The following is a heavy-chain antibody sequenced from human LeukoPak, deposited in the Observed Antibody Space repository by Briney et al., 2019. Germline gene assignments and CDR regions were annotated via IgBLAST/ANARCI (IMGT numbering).Heavy chain of an antibody. Sequence: GGSLRLSCAASGFTFSSYSMNWVRQAPGKGLEWVSYINSSSSTIYYADSVKGRFTISRDNAKNTVYLQMNSLRAEDSALYHCARGIRGAYGMDVWGQGTTVTVSS. CDR1: GFTFSSYS. V-gene: IGHV3-48*04. CDR3: ARGIRGAYGMDV. CDR2: INSSSSTI. J-gene: IGHJ6*02.